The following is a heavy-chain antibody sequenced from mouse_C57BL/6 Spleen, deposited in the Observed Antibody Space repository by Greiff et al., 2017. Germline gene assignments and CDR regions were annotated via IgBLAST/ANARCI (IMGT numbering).Heavy chain of an antibody. CDR3: APYYGSSLDY. V-gene: IGHV1-64*01. D-gene: IGHD1-1*01. Sequence: QVQLQQPGAELVKPGASVKLSCKASGYNFTSYWMHWVKQRPGHGLEWIGMIHPNGGSTNYNEKLQSKAKLTGDKSSSTAYIQLSSLTSEDSSVYYCAPYYGSSLDYWGQGTTLTVSS. CDR2: IHPNGGST. J-gene: IGHJ2*01. CDR1: GYNFTSYW.